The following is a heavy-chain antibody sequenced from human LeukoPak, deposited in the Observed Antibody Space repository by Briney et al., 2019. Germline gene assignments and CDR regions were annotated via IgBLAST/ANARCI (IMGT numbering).Heavy chain of an antibody. V-gene: IGHV4-4*07. J-gene: IGHJ5*02. D-gene: IGHD3-3*01. CDR3: ARHHYDFWSGYYSP. Sequence: SETLSLTCTVSGGSISSYYWSWIRQPAGKGLEWIGRIYTSGSTNYNPSLKSRVTMSVDTSKNQFSLKLSSVTAADTAVYYCARHHYDFWSGYYSPWGQGTLVTVSS. CDR1: GGSISSYY. CDR2: IYTSGST.